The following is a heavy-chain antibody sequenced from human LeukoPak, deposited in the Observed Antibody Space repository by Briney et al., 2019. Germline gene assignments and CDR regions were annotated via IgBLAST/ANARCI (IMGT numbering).Heavy chain of an antibody. J-gene: IGHJ4*02. D-gene: IGHD6-19*01. CDR2: INPNSGGT. CDR3: ARARGYSSGWYYFDY. CDR1: GYTFTGYY. V-gene: IGHV1-2*02. Sequence: ASVKVSCKASGYTFTGYYMHWVRQAPGQGLEWMVWINPNSGGTNYAQKFQGRVTMTRDTSISTAYMELSRLRSDDTAVYYCARARGYSSGWYYFDYWGQGTLVTVSS.